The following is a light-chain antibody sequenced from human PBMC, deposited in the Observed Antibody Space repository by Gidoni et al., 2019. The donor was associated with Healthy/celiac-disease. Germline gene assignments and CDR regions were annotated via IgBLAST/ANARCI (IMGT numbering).Light chain of an antibody. CDR2: GAS. CDR3: QHLQT. J-gene: IGKJ1*01. V-gene: IGKV3-20*01. Sequence: EIVLTQSPGTLSLSPGERATLPCRASQSVSSSYLAWYQQKPGQAPRLLIYGASSRATGIPDRFSGSGSGTDFTLTISRLEPEDFAVYYCQHLQTFGQGTKVEIK. CDR1: QSVSSSY.